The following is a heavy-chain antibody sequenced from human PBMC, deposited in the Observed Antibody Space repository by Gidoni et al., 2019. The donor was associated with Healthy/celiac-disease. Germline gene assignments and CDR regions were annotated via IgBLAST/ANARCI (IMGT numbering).Heavy chain of an antibody. D-gene: IGHD5-18*01. CDR1: GGSFSGYY. CDR3: ARYSYGYRAGVKYYYYGMDV. Sequence: QVQLQQWGAGLLKPSETLSLTCAVYGGSFSGYYWSWIRQPPGKGLEWIGEINHSGSTNYNPSLKSRVTISVDTSKNQFSLKLSSVTAADTAVYYCARYSYGYRAGVKYYYYGMDVWGQGTTVTVSS. CDR2: INHSGST. J-gene: IGHJ6*02. V-gene: IGHV4-34*01.